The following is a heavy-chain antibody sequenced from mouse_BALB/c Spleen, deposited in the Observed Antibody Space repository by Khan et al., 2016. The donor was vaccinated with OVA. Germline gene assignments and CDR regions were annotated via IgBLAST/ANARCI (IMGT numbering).Heavy chain of an antibody. CDR2: INPSTDYT. CDR3: VNHGSSSAWFTY. D-gene: IGHD1-1*01. CDR1: GYTFTSYW. V-gene: IGHV1-7*01. Sequence: QVRLQQSGAELAKPGASVKMSCKASGYTFTSYWMHWVKQRPGQGLEWIGYINPSTDYTEYNQKFKDKATLTVDKSSSTAYMQLTSLTSENSAVYYWVNHGSSSAWFTYWGQGTLVTVSA. J-gene: IGHJ3*01.